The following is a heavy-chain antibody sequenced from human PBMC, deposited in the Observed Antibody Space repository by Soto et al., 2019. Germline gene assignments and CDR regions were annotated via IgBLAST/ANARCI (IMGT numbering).Heavy chain of an antibody. V-gene: IGHV3-48*02. CDR2: ISTSGATR. D-gene: IGHD3-10*01. J-gene: IGHJ4*02. CDR1: GFTFSTDS. Sequence: EVQLVESGGGLVQPGGSLRLSCVASGFTFSTDSMNWVRQAPGKGLEWVAPISTSGATRYYADSVKGRFTSPRDNATTTLYPHMASLTNADTAVSYCTIFFGSRFDFWCQGTLVTLSS. CDR3: TIFFGSRFDF.